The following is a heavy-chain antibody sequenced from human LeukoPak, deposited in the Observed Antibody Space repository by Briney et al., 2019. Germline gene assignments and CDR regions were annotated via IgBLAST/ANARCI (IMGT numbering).Heavy chain of an antibody. CDR3: GRDNTIFGVAHINH. CDR1: GFTFDDYA. D-gene: IGHD3-3*01. J-gene: IGHJ5*02. Sequence: PGGSLRLSCAASGFTFDDYAMHWVRQAPGKGLEWVSGISWNSGSIGYVDSVKGRFTISRDNAKNSLYLQMNSLRAEDTAVYYCGRDNTIFGVAHINHWGQGTLVTVSS. CDR2: ISWNSGSI. V-gene: IGHV3-9*01.